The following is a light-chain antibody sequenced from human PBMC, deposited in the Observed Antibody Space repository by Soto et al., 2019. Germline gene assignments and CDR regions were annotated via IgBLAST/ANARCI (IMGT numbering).Light chain of an antibody. CDR1: QSISSR. Sequence: DIQMTQSPSTLSASVGDRVTITCRASQSISSRLAWYQQKPGKGPRLLISDASSLKSGVPSRFSGSRSGTEFTLTVSSLQPDHFASYYCQQYNSYPWTFGQGTKVEVK. CDR3: QQYNSYPWT. J-gene: IGKJ1*01. V-gene: IGKV1-5*01. CDR2: DAS.